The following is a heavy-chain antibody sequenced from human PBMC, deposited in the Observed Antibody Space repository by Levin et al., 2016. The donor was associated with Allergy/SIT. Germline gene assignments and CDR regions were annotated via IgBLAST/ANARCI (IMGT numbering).Heavy chain of an antibody. CDR3: ARDRRFLESLPNYFDY. V-gene: IGHV3-7*01. CDR1: GFTFSSYW. Sequence: GESLKISCAVSGFTFSSYWMTWVRQAPGKGLEWVANIKQDGSEKYYVDSVKGRFSISRDNAKNSLYLQMNSLRAEDTAVYYCARDRRFLESLPNYFDYWGQGTLVTVSS. CDR2: IKQDGSEK. D-gene: IGHD3-3*01. J-gene: IGHJ4*02.